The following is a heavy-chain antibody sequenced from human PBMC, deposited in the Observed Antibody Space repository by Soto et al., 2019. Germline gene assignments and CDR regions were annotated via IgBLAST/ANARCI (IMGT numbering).Heavy chain of an antibody. CDR3: ARSGVYDILTGYQDY. CDR1: GFTFSSYG. D-gene: IGHD3-9*01. CDR2: IWYDGSNK. Sequence: GGSLRLSCAASGFTFSSYGMHWVRQAPGKGLEWVAVIWYDGSNKYYADSVKGRFTISRDNSKNTLYLQMNSLRAEDTAVYYCARSGVYDILTGYQDYWGQGTLVTVSS. V-gene: IGHV3-33*01. J-gene: IGHJ4*02.